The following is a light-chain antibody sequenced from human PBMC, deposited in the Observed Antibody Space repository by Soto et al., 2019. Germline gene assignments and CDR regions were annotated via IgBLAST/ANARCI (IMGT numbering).Light chain of an antibody. V-gene: IGKV1-5*01. CDR3: QQYDRSTWT. J-gene: IGKJ1*01. CDR2: DAS. Sequence: DIQMTQSPSTLSASVGDRVTITCRASQSISSWLAWYQQKPGKAPKLLIHDASSLQSGVPSRFSGSGSGTEFTLTISSLQPDDYATYYCQQYDRSTWTFGQATKVDIK. CDR1: QSISSW.